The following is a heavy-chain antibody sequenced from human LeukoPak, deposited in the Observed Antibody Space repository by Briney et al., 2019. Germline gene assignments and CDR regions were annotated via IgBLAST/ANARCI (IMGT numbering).Heavy chain of an antibody. CDR2: ISSSGST. V-gene: IGHV4-59*01. Sequence: SETLSLTCTVTGDSFSSYHWSWLRQPPGKGLEWIGYISSSGSTSYNPSLKSRVTISVDTSRNQFSLRLNSMTAADTAVYYCARVGRGDNTWGSYYCDHWGQGTLVSVSS. CDR1: GDSFSSYH. J-gene: IGHJ4*02. CDR3: ARVGRGDNTWGSYYCDH. D-gene: IGHD3-16*01.